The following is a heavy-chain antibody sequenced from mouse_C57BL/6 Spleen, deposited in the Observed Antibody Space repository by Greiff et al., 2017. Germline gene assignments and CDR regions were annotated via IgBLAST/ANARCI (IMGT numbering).Heavy chain of an antibody. CDR2: IWSGGST. J-gene: IGHJ4*01. CDR1: GFSLTSYG. CDR3: ARDYYGSSYDAMDY. Sequence: VKLQQSGPGLVQPSQSLSITCTVSGFSLTSYGVHWVRQSPGKGLEWLGVIWSGGSTDYNAAFISRLSISKDNSKSHVFFKMNSLQADDTAIYYCARDYYGSSYDAMDYWGQGTSVTVSS. V-gene: IGHV2-2*01. D-gene: IGHD1-1*01.